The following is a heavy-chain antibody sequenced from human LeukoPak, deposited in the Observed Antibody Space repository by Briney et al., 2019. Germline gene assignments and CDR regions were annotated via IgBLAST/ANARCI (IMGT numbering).Heavy chain of an antibody. D-gene: IGHD6-13*01. CDR3: AKGSLPGIAAAGIVSGNWFDP. CDR2: ISGSGGST. V-gene: IGHV3-23*01. Sequence: GGSLRLSCAASGFTFSSYAMSWVRQAPGKGLEWVSAISGSGGSTYYADSVKGRFTISRDKSKNTLYLQMNSLRAEDTAVYYCAKGSLPGIAAAGIVSGNWFDPWGQGTLVTVSS. CDR1: GFTFSSYA. J-gene: IGHJ5*02.